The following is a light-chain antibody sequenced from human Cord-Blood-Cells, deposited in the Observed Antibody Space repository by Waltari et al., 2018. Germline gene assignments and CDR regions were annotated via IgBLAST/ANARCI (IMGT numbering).Light chain of an antibody. CDR1: SSDVGGYNY. CDR3: SSYTSSSTLVV. Sequence: QSALTQPASVSGSPGQSITISCTGTSSDVGGYNYVSWYQQHPGKAPKRMCYDVSNRLSGVSNRFSGSKSGNTASLTISGLQAEDEADYYCSSYTSSSTLVVFGGGTKLTVL. J-gene: IGLJ2*01. V-gene: IGLV2-14*01. CDR2: DVS.